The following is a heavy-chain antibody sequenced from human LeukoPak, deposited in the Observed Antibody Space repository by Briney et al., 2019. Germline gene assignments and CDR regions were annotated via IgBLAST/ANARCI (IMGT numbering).Heavy chain of an antibody. Sequence: SETLSLTCTVSGDSIRSYYWSWIRQPPGKGLEWIGYIYYSETANYNPSLKSRVTISVDTSKNQFSLKLTSVTAADTAVYYCARVYYSSSYYYWYFDLWGRGTLVTVSS. CDR3: ARVYYSSSYYYWYFDL. V-gene: IGHV4-59*01. J-gene: IGHJ2*01. D-gene: IGHD6-13*01. CDR1: GDSIRSYY. CDR2: IYYSETA.